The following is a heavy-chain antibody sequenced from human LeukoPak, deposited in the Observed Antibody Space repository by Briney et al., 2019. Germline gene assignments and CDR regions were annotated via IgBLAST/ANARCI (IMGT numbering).Heavy chain of an antibody. CDR1: GFSFDDYA. CDR3: AKDTGYSYGQVTLDY. Sequence: PGGSLRLSCAASGFSFDDYAMHWVRQAPGKGLEWVSGISWNSGSIGYADSVKGRFTISRDNAKNSLYLQMNSLRAEDTALYYCAKDTGYSYGQVTLDYWGQGTLVTVSS. V-gene: IGHV3-9*01. CDR2: ISWNSGSI. J-gene: IGHJ4*02. D-gene: IGHD5-18*01.